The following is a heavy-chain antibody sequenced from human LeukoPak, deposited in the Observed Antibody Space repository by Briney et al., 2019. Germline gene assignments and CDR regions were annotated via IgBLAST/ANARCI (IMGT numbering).Heavy chain of an antibody. V-gene: IGHV3-30-3*01. J-gene: IGHJ3*02. CDR1: GFTFSSYA. CDR3: AKVRSSSWYGFAAFDI. D-gene: IGHD6-13*01. CDR2: ISYDGSNK. Sequence: GGSLRLSCAASGFTFSSYAMHWVRQAPGKGLEWVAVISYDGSNKYYADSVKGRFTISRDNSKNTLYLQMNSLGAEDTAVYYCAKVRSSSWYGFAAFDIWGQGTMVTVSS.